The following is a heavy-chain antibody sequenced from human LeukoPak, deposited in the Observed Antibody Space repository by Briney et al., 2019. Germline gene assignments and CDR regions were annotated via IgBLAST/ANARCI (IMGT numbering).Heavy chain of an antibody. CDR3: ARGRGSGWYDAFDI. CDR2: ISSSSYR. V-gene: IGHV3-21*01. J-gene: IGHJ3*02. D-gene: IGHD6-19*01. CDR1: GFTFSRYS. Sequence: PGGSLRLSCAASGFTFSRYSMNWVRQAPGKGLEWVSSISSSSYRYYADSVKGRFTISRDNAKNSLHLQMNSLRAEDTAVYYCARGRGSGWYDAFDIWGQGTMVTVSS.